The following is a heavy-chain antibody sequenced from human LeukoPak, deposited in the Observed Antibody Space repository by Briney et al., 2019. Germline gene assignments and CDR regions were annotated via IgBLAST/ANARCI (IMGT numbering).Heavy chain of an antibody. CDR2: ITSGGGT. CDR1: EFTLTNNA. CDR3: TKADYGDYEGDYGMDV. J-gene: IGHJ6*02. Sequence: GGSLRLACAASEFTLTNNAMTWVRQAPGKGLEWVSAITSGGGTYYADSVKGRFAISRDNSKNTLYLQMHDMRVEDTDLYYCTKADYGDYEGDYGMDVWGQGTTVTVSS. V-gene: IGHV3-23*01. D-gene: IGHD4-17*01.